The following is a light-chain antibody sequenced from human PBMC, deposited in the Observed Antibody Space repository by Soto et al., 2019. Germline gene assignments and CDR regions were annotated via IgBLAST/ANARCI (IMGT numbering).Light chain of an antibody. V-gene: IGKV3-20*01. J-gene: IGKJ1*01. CDR3: QQYDSSPVT. CDR2: GAS. CDR1: QSVSSSY. Sequence: EIVLTQSPGTLSLSPGERATLSCRASQSVSSSYLAWDQQKPGQAPRLLIYGASSRATGIPDRFSGSGSGTDFTLTISRLEPEDCAVYYCQQYDSSPVTFGQGTKVEIK.